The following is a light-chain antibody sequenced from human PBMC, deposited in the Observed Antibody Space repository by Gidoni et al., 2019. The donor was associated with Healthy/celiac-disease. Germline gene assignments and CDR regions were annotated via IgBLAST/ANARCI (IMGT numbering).Light chain of an antibody. CDR1: SSDVGGYNY. Sequence: SAAPGQSLTISCTGTSSDVGGYNYVSWYQQHPGKAPKLMIYEVSNRPSGVSNRFSGSKSGNTASLTISGLQAEDEADYYCSSYTSSSPWVFGGGAKLTVL. CDR2: EVS. J-gene: IGLJ3*02. CDR3: SSYTSSSPWV. V-gene: IGLV2-14*01.